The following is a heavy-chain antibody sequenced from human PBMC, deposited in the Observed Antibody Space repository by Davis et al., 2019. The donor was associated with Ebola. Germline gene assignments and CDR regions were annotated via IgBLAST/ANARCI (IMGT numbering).Heavy chain of an antibody. Sequence: GESLKISCAASGFTFSGSAFHWVRQASGKGLEWVGRIRSKSNNYATAYAASVKGRLTISRDDSNNTAYLQMNSLKTEDTAVYYCTSPTGGAFDIWGQGTVVTVSS. V-gene: IGHV3-73*01. D-gene: IGHD3-16*01. J-gene: IGHJ3*02. CDR1: GFTFSGSA. CDR3: TSPTGGAFDI. CDR2: IRSKSNNYAT.